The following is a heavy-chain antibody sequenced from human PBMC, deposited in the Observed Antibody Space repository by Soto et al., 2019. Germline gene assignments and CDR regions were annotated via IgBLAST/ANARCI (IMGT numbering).Heavy chain of an antibody. Sequence: GESLKISCKASGYSFSFYWIGWVRQMPGKGLEWMAIMYPDDSDIRYSPSFEAHITISADKSTSTAFLQWSSLKASDTAMYYCATAYVYDFENSNYYRDAFDIWGQGTLVTVSS. D-gene: IGHD3-22*01. J-gene: IGHJ3*02. CDR3: ATAYVYDFENSNYYRDAFDI. V-gene: IGHV5-51*01. CDR2: MYPDDSDI. CDR1: GYSFSFYW.